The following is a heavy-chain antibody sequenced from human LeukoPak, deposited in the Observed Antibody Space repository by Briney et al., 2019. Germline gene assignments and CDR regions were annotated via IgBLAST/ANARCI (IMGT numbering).Heavy chain of an antibody. V-gene: IGHV4-59*01. CDR3: AVQTFDWLRFNAFDI. CDR2: IYYSGST. CDR1: GGSISSYY. Sequence: SETLSLTCTVSGGSISSYYWSWIRQPPGKGLEWIGYIYYSGSTNYNPSLKSRVTISVDTSKNQFSLKLSSVTAADTAVYYCAVQTFDWLRFNAFDIWGQGTMVTVSS. J-gene: IGHJ3*02. D-gene: IGHD3-9*01.